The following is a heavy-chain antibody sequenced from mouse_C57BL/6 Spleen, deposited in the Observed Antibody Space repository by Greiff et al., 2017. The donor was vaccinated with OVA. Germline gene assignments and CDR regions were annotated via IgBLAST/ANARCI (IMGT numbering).Heavy chain of an antibody. D-gene: IGHD1-1*01. V-gene: IGHV2-2*01. CDR3: ARKGGFTYWYFDV. CDR1: GFSLTSYG. Sequence: VHLVESGPGLVQPSQSLSITCTVSGFSLTSYGVHWVRQSPGKGLEWLGVIWSGGSTDYNAAFISRLSISKDNSKSQVFFKMNSLQADDTAIYYCARKGGFTYWYFDVWGTGTTVTVSS. J-gene: IGHJ1*03. CDR2: IWSGGST.